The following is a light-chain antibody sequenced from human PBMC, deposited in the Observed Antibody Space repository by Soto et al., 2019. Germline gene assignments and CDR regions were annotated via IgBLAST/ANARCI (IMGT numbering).Light chain of an antibody. J-gene: IGKJ4*01. CDR3: QQYNDWPLT. CDR1: QNINNN. Sequence: EIVMTQSPATLSVSPGERAPLSCRASQNINNNLAWYQQKPGQVPRLLIYHASTGATGIPARFSGSGSGTELTLTISSVQSEDFAVYYCQQYNDWPLTFGGGTKVEIK. V-gene: IGKV3-15*01. CDR2: HAS.